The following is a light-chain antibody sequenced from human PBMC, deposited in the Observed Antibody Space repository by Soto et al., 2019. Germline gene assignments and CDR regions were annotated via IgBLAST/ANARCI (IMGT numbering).Light chain of an antibody. J-gene: IGKJ4*01. Sequence: DIQMTQSPSTLSASVGDRVTITCRASQSINSWLAWYQQRPGKAPKLLIYKASSLESGVPSRFSGSGSGTEFTLTISSLQPDDFATYYCQHYNSYPLTFGGGTKVEIK. CDR2: KAS. CDR1: QSINSW. CDR3: QHYNSYPLT. V-gene: IGKV1-5*03.